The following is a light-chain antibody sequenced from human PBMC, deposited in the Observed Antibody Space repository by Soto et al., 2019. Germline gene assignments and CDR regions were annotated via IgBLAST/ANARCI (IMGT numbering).Light chain of an antibody. Sequence: EIVLTQSPATLSLSPGERATLSCRASQSVSSYLDWYQQKPGQAPRLLMSDASKRATGIPARFSGSGSGTDFTLTISSLEPEDFALYYCQQRSSWPLTFGGGTKVEIK. V-gene: IGKV3-11*01. CDR2: DAS. CDR3: QQRSSWPLT. CDR1: QSVSSY. J-gene: IGKJ4*01.